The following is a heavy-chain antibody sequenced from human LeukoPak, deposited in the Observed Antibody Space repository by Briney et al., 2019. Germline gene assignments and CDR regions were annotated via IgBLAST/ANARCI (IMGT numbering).Heavy chain of an antibody. CDR2: IIPLFGTA. D-gene: IGHD3-10*01. CDR3: AREWAGYGSGSYYYY. CDR1: GGTFSNYA. Sequence: SVKASCKASGGTFSNYAISWVRQAPGQGLEWMGGIIPLFGTANYAQKFLGRVIITADESTSTTHMYLSSLKSEDTAVYYCAREWAGYGSGSYYYYWGQGTLVTVSS. V-gene: IGHV1-69*01. J-gene: IGHJ4*02.